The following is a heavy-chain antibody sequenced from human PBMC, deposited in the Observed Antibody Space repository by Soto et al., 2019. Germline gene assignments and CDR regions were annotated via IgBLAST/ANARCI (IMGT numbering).Heavy chain of an antibody. D-gene: IGHD3-3*01. CDR2: IIPIFGTA. V-gene: IGHV1-69*13. J-gene: IGHJ4*02. CDR1: GGTFSSYA. Sequence: VKVSCKASGGTFSSYAISWVRQAPGQGLEWMGGIIPIFGTANYAQKFQDRVTITADKSTSTAYMELSSLRSEDTAVYYCARVFDSLPVSGYYSYWGQGTLVTVSS. CDR3: ARVFDSLPVSGYYSY.